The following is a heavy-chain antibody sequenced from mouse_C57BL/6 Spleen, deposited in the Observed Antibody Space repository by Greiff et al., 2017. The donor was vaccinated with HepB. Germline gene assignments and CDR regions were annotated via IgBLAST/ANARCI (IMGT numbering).Heavy chain of an antibody. V-gene: IGHV1-82*01. CDR1: GYAFSSSW. D-gene: IGHD3-1*01. Sequence: VQVVESGPELVKPGASVKISCKASGYAFSSSWMNWVKQRPGKGLEWIGRIYPGDGDTNYNGKFKGKATLTADKSSSTAYMQLSSLTSEDSAVYFCARAGYEDAMDYWGQGTSVTVSS. CDR2: IYPGDGDT. J-gene: IGHJ4*01. CDR3: ARAGYEDAMDY.